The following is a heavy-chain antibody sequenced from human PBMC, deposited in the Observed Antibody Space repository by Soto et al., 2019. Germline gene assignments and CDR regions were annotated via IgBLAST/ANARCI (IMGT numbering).Heavy chain of an antibody. CDR2: IGTAGDT. Sequence: PGGSLRLSCAASGFTFSSYDMHWVRQATGKGLEWVSAIGTAGDTYYPGSVKGRFTISRENAKNSLYLQMNSLRAGDTAVYYCARAGWNSSGWYLSGMDVWGQGTTVTVSS. J-gene: IGHJ6*02. CDR1: GFTFSSYD. CDR3: ARAGWNSSGWYLSGMDV. D-gene: IGHD6-19*01. V-gene: IGHV3-13*01.